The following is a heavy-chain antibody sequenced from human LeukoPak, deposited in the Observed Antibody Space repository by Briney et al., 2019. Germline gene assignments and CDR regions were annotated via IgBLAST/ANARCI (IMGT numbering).Heavy chain of an antibody. CDR2: ISYDGSNK. J-gene: IGHJ4*02. CDR3: ARRIVATIPRPVDY. D-gene: IGHD5-12*01. V-gene: IGHV3-30-3*01. CDR1: GFTFSSYA. Sequence: GGSLRLSCAASGFTFSSYAMHWVRQAPGKGLEWVAVISYDGSNKYYADSVKGRFTISRDNSKNTLYLQMNSLRAEDTAVYYCARRIVATIPRPVDYWGQGTPVTVSS.